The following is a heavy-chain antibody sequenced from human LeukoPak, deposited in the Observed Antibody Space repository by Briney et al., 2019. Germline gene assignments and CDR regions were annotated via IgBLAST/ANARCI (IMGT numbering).Heavy chain of an antibody. CDR2: IKQDGSEK. V-gene: IGHV3-7*01. CDR1: GFTFSSYW. Sequence: GGSLRLSCAASGFTFSSYWMVCVRQAPGEGLEWVANIKQDGSEKYYVESVKGRLTISRDNAKNSLYLQMNRLRAEDTAVYYCARDLSWTAMDYWGQGTLVTVSS. D-gene: IGHD5-18*01. CDR3: ARDLSWTAMDY. J-gene: IGHJ4*02.